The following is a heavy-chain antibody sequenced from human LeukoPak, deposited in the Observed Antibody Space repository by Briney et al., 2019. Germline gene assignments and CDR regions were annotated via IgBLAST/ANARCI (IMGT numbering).Heavy chain of an antibody. Sequence: SGPLSLPCTVSGGSIISYYWSWIRPPPGKGLEGIGFIYYSGSTNYNPSLKSRVTISLATSKKQSSLKLRSVTAADTAVYYSARVTESYGSGRRHNYYYYYMDVRGKGTTVTISS. CDR2: IYYSGST. CDR1: GGSIISYY. V-gene: IGHV4-59*01. D-gene: IGHD3-10*01. J-gene: IGHJ6*03. CDR3: ARVTESYGSGRRHNYYYYYMDV.